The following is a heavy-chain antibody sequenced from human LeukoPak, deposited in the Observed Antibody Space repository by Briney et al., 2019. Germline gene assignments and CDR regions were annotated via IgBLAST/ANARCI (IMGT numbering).Heavy chain of an antibody. Sequence: PSETLSLTCTVSGGSISSGDYYWSWIRQPPGKGLEWIGYIYYSGSTYYNPSLKSRVTISVDTSKNQFSLKLSSVTAADTAVYYCATGEYGAQHFDYWGQGTLVTVSS. D-gene: IGHD4-17*01. J-gene: IGHJ4*02. V-gene: IGHV4-30-4*01. CDR3: ATGEYGAQHFDY. CDR1: GGSISSGDYY. CDR2: IYYSGST.